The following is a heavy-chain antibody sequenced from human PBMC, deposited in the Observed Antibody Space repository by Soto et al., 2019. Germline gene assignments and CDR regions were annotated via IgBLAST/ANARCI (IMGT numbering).Heavy chain of an antibody. Sequence: GGSLRLSCAASGFTFSSYGMHWVRQAPGKGLEWVAVISYDGSNKYYADSVKGRFTISRDNSKNTLYLQMNSLRAEDTAVYYCAKDWTAARPGSEVNWFDPWGQGTLVTVSS. CDR2: ISYDGSNK. CDR3: AKDWTAARPGSEVNWFDP. D-gene: IGHD6-6*01. CDR1: GFTFSSYG. J-gene: IGHJ5*02. V-gene: IGHV3-30*18.